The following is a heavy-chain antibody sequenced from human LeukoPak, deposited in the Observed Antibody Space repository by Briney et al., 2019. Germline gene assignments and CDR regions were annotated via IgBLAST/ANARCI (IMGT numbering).Heavy chain of an antibody. D-gene: IGHD4-17*01. CDR1: GFTFRNFA. CDR3: APGPYGGYIPAF. V-gene: IGHV3-23*01. CDR2: ITKSGDST. Sequence: GGSLRLSCAASGFTFRNFAMTWVRQAPGKGLEWISGITKSGDSTYYGDSVKGRSTIYRDNSKNTLYLQINNLRVEDTAVYYCAPGPYGGYIPAFWGQGTLVTDSS. J-gene: IGHJ4*02.